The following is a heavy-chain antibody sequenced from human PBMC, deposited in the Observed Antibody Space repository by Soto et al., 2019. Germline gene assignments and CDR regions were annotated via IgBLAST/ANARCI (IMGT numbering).Heavy chain of an antibody. Sequence: PGAALKISCEGSGYRFTSYWMGWVRQMPVKGLGWMGIIYPGDSDTRYSPSVQGQVTISADKSISTAYLQWSGLKPSDTATYYCASRYGTGGRRCGPGSFDFCGQGRMVTVSS. D-gene: IGHD2-8*02. J-gene: IGHJ3*01. CDR3: ASRYGTGGRRCGPGSFDF. V-gene: IGHV5-51*01. CDR1: GYRFTSYW. CDR2: IYPGDSDT.